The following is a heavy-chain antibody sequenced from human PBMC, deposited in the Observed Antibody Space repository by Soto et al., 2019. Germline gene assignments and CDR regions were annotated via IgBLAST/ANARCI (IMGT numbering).Heavy chain of an antibody. CDR1: GFMFSAYW. J-gene: IGHJ4*02. Sequence: EVQLGESWGGLVQPGGSLRLSCEASGFMFSAYWMSWVRQDPRKGLEWVATISGGASDKFYVDSVKGRCTISRDEAKNSVYLQMNSLRDEDTAVNYCVREAWHRFDHWGQGTLVTVSS. V-gene: IGHV3-7*01. CDR2: ISGGASDK. CDR3: VREAWHRFDH.